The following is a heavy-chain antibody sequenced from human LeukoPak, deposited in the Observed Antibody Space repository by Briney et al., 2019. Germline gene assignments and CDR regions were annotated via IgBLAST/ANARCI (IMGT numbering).Heavy chain of an antibody. J-gene: IGHJ4*02. Sequence: PGGSLRLSCAASGFTFSTYAMGWVRQPPGKGLEWVSVVSGSGSTTYYADSVKGRFTISRDNSKNTLYLQMNSLRAEDTAVYYCASAHYDFWSGYYAQYWGQGTLVTVSS. V-gene: IGHV3-23*01. CDR1: GFTFSTYA. CDR3: ASAHYDFWSGYYAQY. CDR2: VSGSGSTT. D-gene: IGHD3-3*01.